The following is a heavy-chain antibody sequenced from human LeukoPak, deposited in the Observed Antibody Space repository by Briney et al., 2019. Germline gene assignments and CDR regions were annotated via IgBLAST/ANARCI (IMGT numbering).Heavy chain of an antibody. CDR2: MNPNSGNT. D-gene: IGHD1/OR15-1a*01. V-gene: IGHV1-8*01. CDR3: ARVLPLLGWNNYYFDY. J-gene: IGHJ4*02. CDR1: GYTFTSYD. Sequence: GASVKVSCKASGYTFTSYDINWVRQATGQGLEWMGWMNPNSGNTGYAQKFQGRVTMTRNTSISTAYMELSSLRSEDTAVYYCARVLPLLGWNNYYFDYWGQGTLVTVSS.